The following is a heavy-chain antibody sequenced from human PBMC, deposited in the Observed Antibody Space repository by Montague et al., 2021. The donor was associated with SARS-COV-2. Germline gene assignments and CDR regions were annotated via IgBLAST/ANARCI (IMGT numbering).Heavy chain of an antibody. CDR1: GGSISDITYY. CDR2: IHASGKI. Sequence: TLSLTCTVSGGSISDITYYWSWVRQPAGKGLEWIGRIHASGKIKYNPSLKSRATISVDTSRNQLFLNLNSVTAADTAVYFCTREMIVGRAGDVWGQGTTVTVSS. J-gene: IGHJ6*02. CDR3: TREMIVGRAGDV. V-gene: IGHV4-61*02. D-gene: IGHD2-21*01.